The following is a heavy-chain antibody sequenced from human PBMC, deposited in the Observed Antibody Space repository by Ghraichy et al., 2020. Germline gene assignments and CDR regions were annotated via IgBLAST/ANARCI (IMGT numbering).Heavy chain of an antibody. D-gene: IGHD3-16*02. CDR2: IYYSGST. V-gene: IGHV4-59*01. Sequence: SETLSLTCTVSGGSISSYYWSWIRQPPGKGLEWIGYIYYSGSTNYNPSLKSRVTISVDTSKNQFSLKLSSVTAADTAVYYCARVGSPHTYYDYIWGSYRSDNWFDPWGQGTLVTVSS. CDR3: ARVGSPHTYYDYIWGSYRSDNWFDP. J-gene: IGHJ5*02. CDR1: GGSISSYY.